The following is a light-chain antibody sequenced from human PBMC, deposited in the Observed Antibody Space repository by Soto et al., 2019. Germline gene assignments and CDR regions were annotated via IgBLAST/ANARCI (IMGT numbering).Light chain of an antibody. CDR2: GAS. CDR1: QSVSSN. Sequence: EIVMTQSPATLSVSPGERATLSCRASQSVSSNLAWYQQKPGQAPRLLIYGASTRATGIPARFSVSGSGTDFTLTISSLQSEYVAVYNCQQYNNWPAWTFGQGNKVETK. J-gene: IGKJ1*01. CDR3: QQYNNWPAWT. V-gene: IGKV3-15*01.